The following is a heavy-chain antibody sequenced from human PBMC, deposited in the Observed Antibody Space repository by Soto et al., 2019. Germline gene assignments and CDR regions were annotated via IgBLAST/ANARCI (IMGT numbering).Heavy chain of an antibody. CDR1: GFNFSNYW. CDR3: ARDRGWSVIDY. D-gene: IGHD6-19*01. Sequence: GGSLRISCTGCGFNFSNYWICWVRQAPGKGLVWVSSINSDGCDTSYAASLKGQFTISTDNANNTPYLQMNSLRSDDTAVYYCARDRGWSVIDYWGQGTLVTVSS. J-gene: IGHJ4*02. V-gene: IGHV3-74*01. CDR2: INSDGCDT.